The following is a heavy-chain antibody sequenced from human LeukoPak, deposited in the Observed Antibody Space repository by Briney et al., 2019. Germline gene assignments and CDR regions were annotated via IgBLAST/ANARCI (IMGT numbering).Heavy chain of an antibody. CDR3: ARVGQWLVGTFDY. D-gene: IGHD6-19*01. CDR2: INHSGST. Sequence: SETLSLICAVYGGSFSGYYWSWIRQPPGKGLEWIGEINHSGSTNYNPSLKSRVTISVDTSKNQFSLKLSSATAADTAVYYCARVGQWLVGTFDYWGQGTLVTVSS. CDR1: GGSFSGYY. J-gene: IGHJ4*02. V-gene: IGHV4-34*01.